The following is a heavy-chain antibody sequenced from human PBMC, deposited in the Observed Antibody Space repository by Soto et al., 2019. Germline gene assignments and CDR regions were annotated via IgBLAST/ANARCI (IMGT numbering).Heavy chain of an antibody. CDR2: VYYSGTT. J-gene: IGHJ5*02. V-gene: IGHV4-61*01. CDR1: GGSVNNKTYY. Sequence: PSETLSLTCSVSGGSVNNKTYYWSWIRQPPGKRLEWIGYVYYSGTTNYNPSLKSRVTISIDMSKNQFSLRLSSVTAADTALYYCVASLAASGLNWLDPWGRGTLVTVSS. CDR3: VASLAASGLNWLDP. D-gene: IGHD6-13*01.